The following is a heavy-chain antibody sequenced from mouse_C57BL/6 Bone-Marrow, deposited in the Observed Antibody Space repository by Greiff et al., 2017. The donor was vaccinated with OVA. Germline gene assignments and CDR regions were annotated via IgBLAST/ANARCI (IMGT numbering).Heavy chain of an antibody. CDR3: ARLGGY. CDR1: GFTFSSYG. CDR2: ISSGGSYT. V-gene: IGHV5-6*01. D-gene: IGHD4-1*01. Sequence: EVQGVESGGDLVKPGGSLKLSCAASGFTFSSYGMSWVRQTPDKRLEWVATISSGGSYTYYPDSVKGRFTISRDNAKNTLYLQMSRLKAEDTAMYYCARLGGYWGQGTTLTVSS. J-gene: IGHJ2*01.